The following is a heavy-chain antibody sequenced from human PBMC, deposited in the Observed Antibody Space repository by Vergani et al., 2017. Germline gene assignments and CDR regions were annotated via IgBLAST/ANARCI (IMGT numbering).Heavy chain of an antibody. CDR1: GFTFSSYA. Sequence: EVQLLESGGGLVQPGGSLRLSCAASGFTFSSYAMSWVRQAPGKGLEWVSAISGSGGSTYYNPSLKSRVTISVDTSKNQFSLKLSSVTAADTAVYYCARHGNDFGVNDAFDIWGQGTMVTVSS. CDR2: ISGSGGST. J-gene: IGHJ3*02. D-gene: IGHD3-3*01. CDR3: ARHGNDFGVNDAFDI. V-gene: IGHV3-23*01.